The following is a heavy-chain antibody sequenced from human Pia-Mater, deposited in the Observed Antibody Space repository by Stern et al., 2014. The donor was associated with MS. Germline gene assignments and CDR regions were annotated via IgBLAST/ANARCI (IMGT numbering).Heavy chain of an antibody. D-gene: IGHD3-22*01. Sequence: VQLVESGAEVKKPGASVKVSCKASGYTFTSYGISWVRQAPGQGLEWMGRISAYNGNTNYAQKLQGRVTMTTDTSTSTAYMELRSLRSDDTAVYYCARDGSIVVPRGDDAFDIWGQGTMVTVSS. CDR2: ISAYNGNT. V-gene: IGHV1-18*01. J-gene: IGHJ3*02. CDR3: ARDGSIVVPRGDDAFDI. CDR1: GYTFTSYG.